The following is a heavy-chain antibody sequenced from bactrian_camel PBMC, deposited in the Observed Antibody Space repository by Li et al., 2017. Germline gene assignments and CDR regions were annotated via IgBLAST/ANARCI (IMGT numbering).Heavy chain of an antibody. CDR3: AADLYRKATLETLPSFVT. CDR2: ADADRRT. CDR1: GVTYSRRC. Sequence: VESGGGSVQAGGSLILSCTFSGVTYSRRCMAWFRQVPGKGREAVAAADADRRTIYGDFVEGRFTISKDSAKNTLYLQMDNLKSEDTAMYYCAADLYRKATLETLPSFVTWGQGPRSPSP. D-gene: IGHD3*01. V-gene: IGHV3S1*01. J-gene: IGHJ4*01.